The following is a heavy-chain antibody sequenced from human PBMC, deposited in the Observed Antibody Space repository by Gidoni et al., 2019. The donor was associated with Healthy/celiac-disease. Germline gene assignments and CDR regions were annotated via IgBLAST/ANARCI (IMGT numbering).Heavy chain of an antibody. CDR2: INHSGST. J-gene: IGHJ1*01. V-gene: IGHV4-34*01. D-gene: IGHD2-15*01. CDR1: GGSFSGYY. Sequence: QVQLQQWGAGLLKPSETLSLTCAVYGGSFSGYYWSWIRQPPGKGLEWIGEINHSGSTNYNPSLKSRVTISVDTSKNQFSLKLSSVTAADTAVYYCARGRYCSGGSCYSSYFQHWGQGTLVTVSS. CDR3: ARGRYCSGGSCYSSYFQH.